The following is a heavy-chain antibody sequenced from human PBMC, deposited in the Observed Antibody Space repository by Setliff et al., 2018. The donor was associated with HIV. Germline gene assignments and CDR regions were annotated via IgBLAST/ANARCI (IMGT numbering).Heavy chain of an antibody. CDR3: ARRAVQDGSVTSSNWFES. Sequence: SETLSLTCTVSGDSITSGGFYCNWFRQHPGKGLEWIGWIYYSGRTKYNPSLTSRVTMSADTPNNRFALKLSSVTAADTAVYYCARRAVQDGSVTSSNWFESWGQGTLVTVSS. CDR2: IYYSGRT. V-gene: IGHV4-31*03. CDR1: GDSITSGGFY. J-gene: IGHJ5*01. D-gene: IGHD2-2*01.